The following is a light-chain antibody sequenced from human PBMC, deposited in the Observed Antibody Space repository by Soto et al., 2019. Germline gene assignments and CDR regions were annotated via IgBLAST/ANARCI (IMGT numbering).Light chain of an antibody. CDR1: SSDVGGYNY. CDR3: CSYAGSYTFGYV. CDR2: EVT. Sequence: QSALTQPPSASGSPGQSVTISCTGTSSDVGGYNYVSWYQQHPGKAPKLMIYEVTKRPSGVPDRFSGSKSGNTASLTVSGLQAEDEADYYCCSYAGSYTFGYVFGTGTKVTVL. V-gene: IGLV2-8*01. J-gene: IGLJ1*01.